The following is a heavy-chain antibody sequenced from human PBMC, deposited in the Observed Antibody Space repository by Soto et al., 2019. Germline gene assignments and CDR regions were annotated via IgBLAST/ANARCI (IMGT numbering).Heavy chain of an antibody. CDR3: AREVDFAGSDY. Sequence: SETLSLTCTVSGASISSGGHCWSWIRQHPGKGLEWIGYIYYNGNTYYNPSLNGRVIISMDTSKNHFSLKLSSVTVADTAVYYCAREVDFAGSDYWGQGXLVTVYS. CDR2: IYYNGNT. D-gene: IGHD3-9*01. CDR1: GASISSGGHC. V-gene: IGHV4-31*03. J-gene: IGHJ4*02.